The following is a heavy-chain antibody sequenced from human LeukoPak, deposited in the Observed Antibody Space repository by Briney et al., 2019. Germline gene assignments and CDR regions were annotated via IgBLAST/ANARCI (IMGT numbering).Heavy chain of an antibody. D-gene: IGHD1-1*01. CDR2: INAGNGNT. V-gene: IGHV1-3*01. CDR3: ARSWNHYYGMDV. J-gene: IGHJ6*02. Sequence: GASVKVSCKASGYTFTSYAMHRVRQAPGQRLEWMGWINAGNGNTKYSQKFQGRVTITRDTSASTAYMELSSLRSEDTAVYYCARSWNHYYGMDVWGQGTTVTVSS. CDR1: GYTFTSYA.